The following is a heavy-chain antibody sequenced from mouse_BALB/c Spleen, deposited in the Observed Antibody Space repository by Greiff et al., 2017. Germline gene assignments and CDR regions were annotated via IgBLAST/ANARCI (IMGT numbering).Heavy chain of an antibody. Sequence: VQLQQSGPGLVKPSQSLSLTCTVTGYSITSDYAWNWIRQFPGNKLEWMGYISYSGSTSYNPSLKSRISITRDTSKNQFFLQLNSVTTEDTATYYCARDPAYWGQGTLVTVSA. CDR1: GYSITSDYA. V-gene: IGHV3-2*02. CDR2: ISYSGST. CDR3: ARDPAY. J-gene: IGHJ3*01.